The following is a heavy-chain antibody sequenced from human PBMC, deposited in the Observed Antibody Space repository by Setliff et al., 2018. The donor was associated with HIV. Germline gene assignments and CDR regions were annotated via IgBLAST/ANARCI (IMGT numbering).Heavy chain of an antibody. D-gene: IGHD4-17*01. J-gene: IGHJ4*02. Sequence: QPGGSLRLSCAASGFSFNNFAMSWVRQAPGKGLEWVSTLTVGGGTVYADSVKGRFTISGDVSKNTLYLQMNSLRAEDTALYYCVFGPYGDYGVYWGQGTLVTVSS. CDR1: GFSFNNFA. CDR2: LTVGGGT. CDR3: VFGPYGDYGVY. V-gene: IGHV3-23*01.